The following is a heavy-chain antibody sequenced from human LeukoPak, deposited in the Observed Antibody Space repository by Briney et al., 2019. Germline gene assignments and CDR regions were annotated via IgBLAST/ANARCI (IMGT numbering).Heavy chain of an antibody. CDR2: MNPNSGNT. V-gene: IGHV1-8*01. CDR1: GYTFTTYD. CDR3: GRVPSCFAAVAGNAGWFDP. D-gene: IGHD6-19*01. J-gene: IGHJ5*02. Sequence: ASVKVSCKASGYTFTTYDINWVRQATGQGLEWMGWMNPNSGNTGYAQKFQGRVTMTKNTAMGTDYMELSSLTSEDTAVYYCGRVPSCFAAVAGNAGWFDPWGQGTLVTVSS.